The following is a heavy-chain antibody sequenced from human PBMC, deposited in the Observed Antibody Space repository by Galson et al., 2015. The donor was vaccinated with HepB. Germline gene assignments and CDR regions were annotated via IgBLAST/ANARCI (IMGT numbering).Heavy chain of an antibody. CDR2: INPDGSEK. CDR3: VKEGSWFGGDWFDP. CDR1: EFTFSSYW. D-gene: IGHD3-16*01. V-gene: IGHV3-7*03. Sequence: SLRLSCAASEFTFSSYWMNWVRQAPGKGLEWVANINPDGSEKYYVASLKGRFTISRDNAKNSLYLQMDSLRAEDTAVYYCVKEGSWFGGDWFDPWGQGALVTVS. J-gene: IGHJ5*02.